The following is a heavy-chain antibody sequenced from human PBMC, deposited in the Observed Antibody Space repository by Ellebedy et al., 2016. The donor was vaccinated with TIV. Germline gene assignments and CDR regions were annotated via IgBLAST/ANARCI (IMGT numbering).Heavy chain of an antibody. CDR2: IYYGGST. CDR1: GGSIGSSSYY. CDR3: ARRYTVMDAFDI. J-gene: IGHJ3*02. V-gene: IGHV4-39*01. D-gene: IGHD4-11*01. Sequence: MPSETLSLTCTVSGGSIGSSSYYWGWIRQPPGKGLEWIGNIYYGGSTYYSPSLKSRVTIAVDTSNNQFSLRLSSVSAADTAVYYCARRYTVMDAFDIWGQGTMVTVSS.